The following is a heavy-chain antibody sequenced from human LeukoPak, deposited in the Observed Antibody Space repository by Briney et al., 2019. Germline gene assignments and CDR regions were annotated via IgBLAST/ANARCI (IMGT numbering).Heavy chain of an antibody. CDR1: GYIFANYW. J-gene: IGHJ4*02. Sequence: GKSLQISGKGSGYIFANYWIAWVGQLPGKGLEWMGIIYPGDSNTRYSPSFQGQLTFSADKSISTAYLQWSSLKASDTAMYYCARTNEFDYWGQGTLVTVSS. CDR3: ARTNEFDY. CDR2: IYPGDSNT. D-gene: IGHD1-1*01. V-gene: IGHV5-51*01.